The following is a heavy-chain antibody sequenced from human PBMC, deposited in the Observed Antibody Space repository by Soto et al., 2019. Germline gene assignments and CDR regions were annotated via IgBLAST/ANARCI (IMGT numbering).Heavy chain of an antibody. Sequence: EVQVVESGGGLVQPGGSLRLSCAASGFTFSSYSMNWVRQAPGKGLEWVSYISSSSSTIYYADSVKGRFTISRDNAKNSLYLQMSSLRAEDTAVYYCARDPIFFGGSYPYYFDYWGQGTLVTVSS. D-gene: IGHD1-26*01. CDR3: ARDPIFFGGSYPYYFDY. V-gene: IGHV3-48*01. J-gene: IGHJ4*02. CDR1: GFTFSSYS. CDR2: ISSSSSTI.